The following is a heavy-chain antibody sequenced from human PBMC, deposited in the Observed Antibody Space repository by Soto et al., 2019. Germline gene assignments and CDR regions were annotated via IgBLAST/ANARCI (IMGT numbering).Heavy chain of an antibody. CDR3: ARVPMVTFHYYYGMDV. CDR1: GGTFSSYA. J-gene: IGHJ6*02. D-gene: IGHD5-18*01. Sequence: QVQLVQSGAEVKKPGSSVKVSCKASGGTFSSYAISWVRQAPGQGLEWLGGLIPIFGTANYAQKFQGRVTITADESTSTVYMELSSLRSEDTAVSYCARVPMVTFHYYYGMDVWGQGTTVTVSS. CDR2: LIPIFGTA. V-gene: IGHV1-69*01.